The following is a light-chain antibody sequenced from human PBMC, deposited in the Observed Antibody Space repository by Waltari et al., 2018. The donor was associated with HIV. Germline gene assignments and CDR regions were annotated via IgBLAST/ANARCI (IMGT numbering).Light chain of an antibody. CDR1: ALAKQF. CDR3: QSADSSVTYEVV. J-gene: IGLJ3*02. V-gene: IGLV3-25*03. Sequence: SFDLRQAPALSVSPGQTARITCSGDALAKQFCYWYQQKAGQAPVLVIYNDDKRPSGIAQRCSGSSSGTTATVTISGVQAEDEADYYCQSADSSVTYEVVFGGGTKLTV. CDR2: NDD.